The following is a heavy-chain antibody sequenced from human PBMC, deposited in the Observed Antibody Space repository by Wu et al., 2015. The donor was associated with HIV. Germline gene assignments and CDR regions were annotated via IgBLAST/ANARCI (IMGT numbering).Heavy chain of an antibody. Sequence: QVQLVQSGAEVKKPGSSVKVSCKASGGTFSSYAISWVRQAPGQGLEWMGRIIPIFGTANYAQKFQGRVTITADESTSTAYMELSSLRSEDTAVYYCATLKLDYYGSGSYWGFDYWGQGTLVTVSS. CDR2: IIPIFGTA. CDR3: ATLKLDYYGSGSYWGFDY. V-gene: IGHV1-69*13. CDR1: GGTFSSYA. D-gene: IGHD3-10*01. J-gene: IGHJ4*02.